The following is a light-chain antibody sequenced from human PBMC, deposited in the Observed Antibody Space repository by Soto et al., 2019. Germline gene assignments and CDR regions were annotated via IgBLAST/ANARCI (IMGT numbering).Light chain of an antibody. CDR3: CSYAGSSTVV. J-gene: IGLJ2*01. CDR2: EGR. CDR1: SSDVGSYNL. V-gene: IGLV2-23*01. Sequence: QSALTQPASVSGSPGQSITISCTGTSSDVGSYNLVSWYQQHPGKAPKLMIYEGRKRPPGVSNRVSGSKSGNTASLTISGLQAEDEADYYCCSYAGSSTVVFGGGTKLTVL.